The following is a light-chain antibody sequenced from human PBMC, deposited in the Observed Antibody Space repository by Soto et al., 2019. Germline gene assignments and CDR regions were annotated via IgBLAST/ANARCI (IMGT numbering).Light chain of an antibody. CDR2: GNS. Sequence: QSVLTQPPSVSGAPGQRVTISCTGSGSNIGAGYDVHWYQQLPGTAPKLLIYGNSNRPSGVPDRFSGSKSGTSASLAITELQAEDEADYYCQSYDSSLSAFYVFGTGTKVTVL. J-gene: IGLJ1*01. CDR1: GSNIGAGYD. V-gene: IGLV1-40*01. CDR3: QSYDSSLSAFYV.